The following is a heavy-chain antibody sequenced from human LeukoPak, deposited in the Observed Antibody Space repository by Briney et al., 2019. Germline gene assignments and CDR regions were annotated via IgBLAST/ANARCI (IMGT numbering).Heavy chain of an antibody. Sequence: PGGSLRLSCAASGFTFSSYGMHWVRQAPGKGLEWVAVISYDGSNKYYADSVKGRFTISRDNSKNTLYLQMNSLRAEDTAVYYCAKDYGDYVVPSGSPHYWGQGTLVTVSS. CDR2: ISYDGSNK. J-gene: IGHJ4*02. V-gene: IGHV3-30*18. CDR1: GFTFSSYG. D-gene: IGHD4-17*01. CDR3: AKDYGDYVVPSGSPHY.